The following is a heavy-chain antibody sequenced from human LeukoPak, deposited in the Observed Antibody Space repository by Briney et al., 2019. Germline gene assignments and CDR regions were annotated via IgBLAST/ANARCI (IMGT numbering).Heavy chain of an antibody. V-gene: IGHV3-23*01. Sequence: GGSLRLSCAASGFTFSSYAMSWVRQAPGKGLEWVSAISGSGGSTYYADSVKGRFTISRDNSKNTLYLQMNSLRAEDTDVYYCAKGTQYQLLYSWFDPWGQGTLVTVSS. CDR1: GFTFSSYA. CDR3: AKGTQYQLLYSWFDP. CDR2: ISGSGGST. J-gene: IGHJ5*02. D-gene: IGHD2-2*01.